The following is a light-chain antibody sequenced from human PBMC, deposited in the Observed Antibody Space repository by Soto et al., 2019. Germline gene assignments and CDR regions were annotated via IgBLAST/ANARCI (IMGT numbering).Light chain of an antibody. V-gene: IGKV3D-20*02. CDR2: DAS. J-gene: IGKJ5*01. CDR3: QQRSDWPIT. CDR1: QSVSSSY. Sequence: EIVLTQSPGTLSLSPGDRATLSCRASQSVSSSYLAWYQQKPGQAPRLVIYDASSRATGIPDRFSGSGSGTDGTITIPSLEPEDVEVYACQQRSDWPITFGQGTRLEIK.